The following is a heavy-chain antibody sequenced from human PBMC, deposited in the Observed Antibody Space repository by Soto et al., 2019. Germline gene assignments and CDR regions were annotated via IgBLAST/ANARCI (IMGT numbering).Heavy chain of an antibody. CDR2: ISAYNGNT. Sequence: ASVKVSCKASGYTFTIYGISWVRQAPGQGLEWMGWISAYNGNTNYAQKLQGRVTMTTDTSTSTAYRELRSLRSDDTGVYYYGREGAYYYDSSGLHDYWGQGTLVTVSS. J-gene: IGHJ4*02. CDR1: GYTFTIYG. D-gene: IGHD3-22*01. V-gene: IGHV1-18*01. CDR3: GREGAYYYDSSGLHDY.